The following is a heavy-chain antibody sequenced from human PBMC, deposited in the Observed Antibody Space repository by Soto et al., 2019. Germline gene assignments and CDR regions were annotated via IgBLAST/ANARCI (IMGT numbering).Heavy chain of an antibody. Sequence: PGGSLRLSCAASGFTFSSYAMHWVRQAPGKGLEWVAVISYDGSNKYYADSVKGRFTISRDNSKNTLYLQMNSLRAEDTAVYYCARDYHQLLSAYSYSPTYYYYGMDVWGQGTTVTVYS. CDR1: GFTFSSYA. D-gene: IGHD5-18*01. CDR2: ISYDGSNK. CDR3: ARDYHQLLSAYSYSPTYYYYGMDV. V-gene: IGHV3-30-3*01. J-gene: IGHJ6*02.